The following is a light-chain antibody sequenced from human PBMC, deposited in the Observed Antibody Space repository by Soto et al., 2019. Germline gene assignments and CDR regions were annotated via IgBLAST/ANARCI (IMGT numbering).Light chain of an antibody. Sequence: IVLTQSPGTLSLSPGERATASCMAIQNVNNNYLVWYQQRPGQAPGLLIYDASKRATGVPARFSGSGSGTDFTLTITTLEPEDFAVYFCQQRANWPPVTFGQGTKVDIK. V-gene: IGKV3D-20*02. J-gene: IGKJ1*01. CDR3: QQRANWPPVT. CDR2: DAS. CDR1: QNVNNNY.